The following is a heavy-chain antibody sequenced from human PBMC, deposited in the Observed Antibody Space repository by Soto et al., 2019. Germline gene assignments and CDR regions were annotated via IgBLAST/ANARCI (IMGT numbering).Heavy chain of an antibody. J-gene: IGHJ4*02. CDR2: IYYSGSS. V-gene: IGHV4-59*01. D-gene: IGHD6-6*01. Sequence: PSETLSLTCTVSGGSISSYYWSWIRQPPGKGLEWIGYIYYSGSSNYNPSLKSRVTISVDTSKNQFSLKLSSVTAADTAVYYCATEGGAARTAAYWGQGTVVTVSS. CDR3: ATEGGAARTAAY. CDR1: GGSISSYY.